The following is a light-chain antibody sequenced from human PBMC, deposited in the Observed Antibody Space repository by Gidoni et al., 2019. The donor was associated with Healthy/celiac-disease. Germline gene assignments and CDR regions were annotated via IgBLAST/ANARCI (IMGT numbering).Light chain of an antibody. CDR2: AAS. CDR1: QVMSSY. J-gene: IGKJ1*01. V-gene: IGKV1-8*01. Sequence: AIRMTQSPSSFSASTGDRVTITCRASQVMSSYLAWYQQKPGKAPKLLIYAASTLQRGVPSRFSGSGSGTDFTLTISCLQSEDVATYYCQQYYSYPRTFGQGTKVEIK. CDR3: QQYYSYPRT.